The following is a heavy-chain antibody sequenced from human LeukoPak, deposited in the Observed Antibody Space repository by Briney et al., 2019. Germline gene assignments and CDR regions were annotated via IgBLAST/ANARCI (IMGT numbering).Heavy chain of an antibody. CDR3: ARGRGATVTTDRYYYYGMDV. CDR2: INPNSGGT. CDR1: GYTFTGYY. Sequence: ASVKVSCKASGYTFTGYYMHWVRQAPGQGLEWMGWINPNSGGTNYAQKFQGRVTMTRDTSISTAYMELSRLRSDDMAVYYCARGRGATVTTDRYYYYGMDVWGQGTTVTVSS. J-gene: IGHJ6*02. D-gene: IGHD4-17*01. V-gene: IGHV1-2*02.